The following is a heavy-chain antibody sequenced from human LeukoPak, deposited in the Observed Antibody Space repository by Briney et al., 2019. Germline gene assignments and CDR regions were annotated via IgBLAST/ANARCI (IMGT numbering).Heavy chain of an antibody. D-gene: IGHD6-19*01. CDR1: GYTIDSYS. V-gene: IGHV1-18*01. J-gene: IGHJ4*02. Sequence: ASVKVSCKASGYTIDSYSVSWVRQAPGQGLEWMGWISAYNGNTNYAQRVQGRVTMTTDTSTSTAYMELRSLRSDDTAVYYCARDHGVAVAGIWGYWGQGTLVTVSS. CDR3: ARDHGVAVAGIWGY. CDR2: ISAYNGNT.